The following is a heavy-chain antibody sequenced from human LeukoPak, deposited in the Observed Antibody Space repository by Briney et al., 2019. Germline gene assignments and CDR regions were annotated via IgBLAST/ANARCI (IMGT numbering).Heavy chain of an antibody. Sequence: GASVKVSCTASGYTFSSYDTNWVRQATGQGLEWMGWMYPNSGNTGYAHQFQGRVTMTRGTSITTSYMELGRRRSGGTAVFYCERNRYANGVDAFDIWDQGTMVTVSS. J-gene: IGHJ3*02. V-gene: IGHV1-8*01. CDR2: MYPNSGNT. D-gene: IGHD3-16*02. CDR3: ERNRYANGVDAFDI. CDR1: GYTFSSYD.